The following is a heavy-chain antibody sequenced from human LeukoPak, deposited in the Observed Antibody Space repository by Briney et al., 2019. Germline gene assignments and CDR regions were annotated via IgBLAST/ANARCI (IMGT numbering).Heavy chain of an antibody. D-gene: IGHD2-2*01. V-gene: IGHV4-34*01. J-gene: IGHJ4*02. CDR1: GGSVRGYY. CDR2: VNHSGST. Sequence: PSETLSLTCAVYGGSVRGYYWSWIRQPPGKGLEWIGEVNHSGSTNYNPSLKSRVSISVDTSKNQFSLKLNSVTAADTAVYYCARGPYPLVYWDQRTLVTVSS. CDR3: ARGPYPLVY.